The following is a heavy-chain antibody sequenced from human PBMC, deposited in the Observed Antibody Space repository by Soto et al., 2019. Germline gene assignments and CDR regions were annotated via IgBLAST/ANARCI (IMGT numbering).Heavy chain of an antibody. CDR1: GGTFSSYA. Sequence: SVKVSCKASGGTFSSYAISWVRQARGQGLEWIGWIIPISGTANYAQKFQERVTITGDMSTSTAYMELSSLRSEDTAVYYCAAVRSRTYYFDYWGQGTLVTSPQ. D-gene: IGHD6-19*01. V-gene: IGHV1-69*06. CDR2: IIPISGTA. J-gene: IGHJ4*02. CDR3: AAVRSRTYYFDY.